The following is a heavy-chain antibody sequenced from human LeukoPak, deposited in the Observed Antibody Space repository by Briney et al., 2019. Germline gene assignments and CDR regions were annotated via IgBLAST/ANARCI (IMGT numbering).Heavy chain of an antibody. CDR3: ARFGYNYGWHHFDY. CDR1: GGSISTYH. CDR2: IYSSGST. Sequence: KPSETLSLTCTVSGGSISTYHWSWIRQPPGKGLEWIGYIYSSGSTNYNPSLKSRVTISLDTSKNQFSLKLISVTAADTAVYYCARFGYNYGWHHFDYWGQGTLVTVSS. D-gene: IGHD5-18*01. J-gene: IGHJ4*02. V-gene: IGHV4-59*08.